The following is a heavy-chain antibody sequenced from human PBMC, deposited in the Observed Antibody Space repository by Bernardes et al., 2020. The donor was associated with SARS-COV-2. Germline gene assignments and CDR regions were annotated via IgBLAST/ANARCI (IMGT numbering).Heavy chain of an antibody. CDR2: ISRGGTYI. CDR3: ATKWDLYGGALG. Sequence: VGSLSLSCAASGFSFLSYDMNWVRQTPGRGLQWVSSISRGGTYISYADSVKGRFAVSRDNAKNSLYLQMNGLRAEDTAIYYCATKWDLYGGALGWGQGTLVTVSS. CDR1: GFSFLSYD. V-gene: IGHV3-21*01. D-gene: IGHD1-26*01. J-gene: IGHJ4*02.